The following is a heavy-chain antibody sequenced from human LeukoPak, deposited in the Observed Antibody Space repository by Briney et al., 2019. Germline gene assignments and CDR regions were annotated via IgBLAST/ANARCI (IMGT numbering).Heavy chain of an antibody. V-gene: IGHV3-23*01. CDR2: ISGSGGNT. D-gene: IGHD2-21*01. CDR1: GFTFSNYA. CDR3: ATEKGDSPDY. J-gene: IGHJ4*02. Sequence: GGPLRLSCAASGFTFSNYAMSWVRQAPGKGLEWVSGISGSGGNTYHADSVKGRFTISRDNSKNTLYVQMNNLRAEDTAVYYCATEKGDSPDYWGQGTLVTVSS.